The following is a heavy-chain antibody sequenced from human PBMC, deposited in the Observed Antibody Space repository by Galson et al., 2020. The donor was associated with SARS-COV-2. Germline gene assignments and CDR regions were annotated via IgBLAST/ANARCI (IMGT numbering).Heavy chain of an antibody. V-gene: IGHV3-30*04. CDR2: ISYDGSNK. CDR1: GFTFSSYA. Sequence: LSLTCSASGFTFSSYAMHWVRQAPGKGLEWVAVISYDGSNKYYADSVKGRFTISRDNSKNTLYLQMNSLRAEDTAVYYCAREILHGTTDSGDYWGQGTLVTVSS. J-gene: IGHJ4*02. D-gene: IGHD4-4*01. CDR3: AREILHGTTDSGDY.